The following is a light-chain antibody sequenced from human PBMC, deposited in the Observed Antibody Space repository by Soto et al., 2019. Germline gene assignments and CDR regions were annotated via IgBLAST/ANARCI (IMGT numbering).Light chain of an antibody. CDR3: CSYAGSSTFV. CDR2: DVS. Sequence: QPALTQPRSVSGSPGQSVTISCTGTSSDVGGYNYVSWYQQHPGKAPKLMIYDVSKRPSGVPDRFSGSKSGNTASLTISGLQAEDEADYYCCSYAGSSTFVFGTGTKVT. J-gene: IGLJ1*01. CDR1: SSDVGGYNY. V-gene: IGLV2-11*01.